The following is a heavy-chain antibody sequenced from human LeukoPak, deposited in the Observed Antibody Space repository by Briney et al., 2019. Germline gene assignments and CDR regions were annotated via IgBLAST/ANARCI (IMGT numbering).Heavy chain of an antibody. CDR1: GFTFSSHG. J-gene: IGHJ4*02. CDR3: ARGPDYDILADYFDY. CDR2: ISGSGDYT. Sequence: GGSLRLSCAASGFTFSSHGMSWVRQAPGKGLEWVSTISGSGDYTYYADSVKGRFTISRDNSKNTLFLQMNSLRPEDTAVYYCARGPDYDILADYFDYWGQGTLVTVSS. V-gene: IGHV3-23*01. D-gene: IGHD3-9*01.